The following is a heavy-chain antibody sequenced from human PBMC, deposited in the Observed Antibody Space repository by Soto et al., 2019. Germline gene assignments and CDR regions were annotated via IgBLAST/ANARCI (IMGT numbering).Heavy chain of an antibody. CDR2: IIPIFGTA. CDR3: ARDGGGSSTGYYYDYYGMDF. V-gene: IGHV1-69*06. Sequence: QVQLVQSGAEVKKPGSSVKVSCKASGGTFSSYAISWVRQAPGQGLAWMGGIIPIFGTANYAQKFQGRVTITADKPTSTAYMELSGLRSGDTAVYYCARDGGGSSTGYYYDYYGMDFWGQGTTVIFAS. D-gene: IGHD2-2*01. J-gene: IGHJ6*02. CDR1: GGTFSSYA.